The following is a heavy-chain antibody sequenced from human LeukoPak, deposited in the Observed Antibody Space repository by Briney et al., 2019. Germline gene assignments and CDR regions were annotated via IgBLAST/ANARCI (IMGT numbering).Heavy chain of an antibody. D-gene: IGHD1-1*01. J-gene: IGHJ4*02. Sequence: ASVKVSCKASGYTFTGYYMRWVRQAPGQGLEWMGWINPNSGGTNYAQKFQGRVTMTRDTSIGTAYMELSRLRSEDTAVYYCARDGERNVFGGYNWNDINYWGQGTLVTVSS. CDR2: INPNSGGT. CDR1: GYTFTGYY. CDR3: ARDGERNVFGGYNWNDINY. V-gene: IGHV1-2*02.